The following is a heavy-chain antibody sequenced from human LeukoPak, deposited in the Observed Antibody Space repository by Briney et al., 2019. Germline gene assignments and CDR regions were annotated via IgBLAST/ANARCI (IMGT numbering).Heavy chain of an antibody. Sequence: VRCLCLSCAASGVTLRIHNIGWGREPPGGRLERSLYISDSRVAMYYADSVKGRFTISRDNAKNSLYLQMNSLRADDTAVYFCAKRGVVIRVILVGFHKEAYYFDSWGQGALVTVSS. J-gene: IGHJ4*02. D-gene: IGHD3-22*01. CDR2: ISDSRVAM. CDR3: AKRGVVIRVILVGFHKEAYYFDS. V-gene: IGHV3-48*04. CDR1: GVTLRIHN.